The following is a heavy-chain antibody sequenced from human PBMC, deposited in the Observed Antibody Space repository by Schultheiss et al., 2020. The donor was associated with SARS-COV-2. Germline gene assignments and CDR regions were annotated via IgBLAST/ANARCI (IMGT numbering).Heavy chain of an antibody. Sequence: SETLSLTCTVSGGSISSYYWSWIRQHPGKGLEWIGYIYYSGSTYYNPSLKSRVTISVDTSKNQFSLKLSSVTAADTAVYYCARGPVYDSSGYYTWGQGTLVTVSS. CDR3: ARGPVYDSSGYYT. CDR2: IYYSGST. V-gene: IGHV4-59*01. CDR1: GGSISSYY. D-gene: IGHD3-22*01. J-gene: IGHJ4*02.